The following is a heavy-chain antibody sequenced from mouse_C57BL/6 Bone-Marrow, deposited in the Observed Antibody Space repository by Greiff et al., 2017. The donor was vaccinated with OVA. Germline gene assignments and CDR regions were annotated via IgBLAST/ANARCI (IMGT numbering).Heavy chain of an antibody. Sequence: EVQLQQSGPELVKPGASVKISCKASGYTFTDYYMNWVKQSHGKSLEWIGDINPNNGGTSYNQKFKGKATLTVDKSSSTAYMELRSLTSEDSAVYYCASYGYYGYFDVWGTGTTVTVSS. CDR3: ASYGYYGYFDV. CDR2: INPNNGGT. D-gene: IGHD2-2*01. J-gene: IGHJ1*03. V-gene: IGHV1-26*01. CDR1: GYTFTDYY.